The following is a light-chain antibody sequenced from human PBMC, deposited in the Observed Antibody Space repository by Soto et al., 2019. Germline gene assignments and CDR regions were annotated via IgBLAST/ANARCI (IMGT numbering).Light chain of an antibody. V-gene: IGKV1-5*03. J-gene: IGKJ1*01. CDR3: QQHNSSPWT. Sequence: DIQVTQSPSTLSASVGDRVTITCLASQSISSWLAWYQQKPGKAPKLLIYKASSLESGVPSRFSGSGSGTEFTLTISSLQPEDFATYYCQQHNSSPWTFGQGTKVDI. CDR2: KAS. CDR1: QSISSW.